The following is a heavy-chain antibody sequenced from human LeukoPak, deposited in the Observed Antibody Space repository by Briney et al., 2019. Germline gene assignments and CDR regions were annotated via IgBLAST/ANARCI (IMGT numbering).Heavy chain of an antibody. J-gene: IGHJ4*02. CDR2: IYYGGNT. Sequence: SETLSLTCAVYGGSFSGYYWNWIRQPPGRGLEWIGYIYYGGNTNYNPSLRSRVTISMDTSKNQFSLKVNSVTAADTAVYFCASGPRNYYYSGSYHYWGQGTLVTVSS. V-gene: IGHV4-34*11. CDR1: GGSFSGYY. CDR3: ASGPRNYYYSGSYHY. D-gene: IGHD3-10*01.